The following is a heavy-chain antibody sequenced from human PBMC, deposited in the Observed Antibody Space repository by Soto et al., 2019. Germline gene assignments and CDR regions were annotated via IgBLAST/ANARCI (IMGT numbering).Heavy chain of an antibody. CDR2: IYYSGST. CDR1: GGSISSGGYY. J-gene: IGHJ4*02. Sequence: PSETLSLTCTVSGGSISSGGYYWSWIRQHPGKGLEWIGYIYYSGSTYYNPSLKSRVTISVDTSKNQFSLKLSSVTAADTAVYYCARVEAVAGFGVALFDYWGQGTLVTVSS. CDR3: ARVEAVAGFGVALFDY. D-gene: IGHD6-19*01. V-gene: IGHV4-31*02.